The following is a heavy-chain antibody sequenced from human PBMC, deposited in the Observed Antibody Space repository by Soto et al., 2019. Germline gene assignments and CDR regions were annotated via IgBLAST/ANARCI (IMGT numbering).Heavy chain of an antibody. V-gene: IGHV4-30-4*01. J-gene: IGHJ6*02. CDR1: GGSISSGDYY. CDR2: IYYSGST. Sequence: QVQLQESGPGLVKPSQTLSLTCTVSGGSISSGDYYWSWIRQPPGKGLEWIGYIYYSGSTYYNPSLKSRVTISVDTSKNQFSLKLSSVTAADTAVYYCARVKSCTNGVCYPPGRDYGMDVWGQGTTVTVSS. D-gene: IGHD2-8*01. CDR3: ARVKSCTNGVCYPPGRDYGMDV.